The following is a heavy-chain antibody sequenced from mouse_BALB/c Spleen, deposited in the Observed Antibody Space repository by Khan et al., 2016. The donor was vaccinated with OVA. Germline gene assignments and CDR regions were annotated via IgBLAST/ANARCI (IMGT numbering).Heavy chain of an antibody. Sequence: VHVKQSGPVLVRPGASVKISCKASGYSFTGYFMNWVMQSHGKSLEWIGRINPHIGETFYNQRFKDKATLTVDESSSTAHMELRSLASEDSAVYYCTRIYRSDFDYWGQGTTLTVSS. CDR2: INPHIGET. J-gene: IGHJ2*01. CDR1: GYSFTGYF. D-gene: IGHD1-1*01. CDR3: TRIYRSDFDY. V-gene: IGHV1-20*02.